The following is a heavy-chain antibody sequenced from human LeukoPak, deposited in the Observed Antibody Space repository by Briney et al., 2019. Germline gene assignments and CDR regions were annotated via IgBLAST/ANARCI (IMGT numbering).Heavy chain of an antibody. CDR2: IYYSGST. V-gene: IGHV4-59*08. D-gene: IGHD1-26*01. J-gene: IGHJ3*02. Sequence: SETLSLTCTVSGGSISSYYWSWIRQPPGKGLEWIGYIYYSGSTNYNPSLKSRVTISVDTSKNQFSLKLSSVTAADTALYYCARQVGATSGDRWKTDAFDIWGQGTMVTISS. CDR3: ARQVGATSGDRWKTDAFDI. CDR1: GGSISSYY.